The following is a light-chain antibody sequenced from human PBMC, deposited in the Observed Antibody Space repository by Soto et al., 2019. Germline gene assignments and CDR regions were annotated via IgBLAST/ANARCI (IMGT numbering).Light chain of an antibody. J-gene: IGKJ5*01. CDR1: QGISTY. V-gene: IGKV1-16*01. CDR2: DAS. CDR3: QQYNNWPPIT. Sequence: DIQMTQSPSSLSASVGDRVTITCRASQGISTYLGWYQQKPGKAPKLLIYDASILKSGVPARFSGSGSGTEFTLTISSLQSEDFAVYYCQQYNNWPPITFGQGTRLEI.